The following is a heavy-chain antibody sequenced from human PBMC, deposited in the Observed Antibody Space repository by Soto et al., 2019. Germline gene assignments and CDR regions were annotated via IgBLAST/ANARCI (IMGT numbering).Heavy chain of an antibody. Sequence: PSETLSLTCTVSGGSISSYYWSWIRQPPGKGLEWIGYIYYSGSTNYNPSLKSRVTISVDTSKNQFSLKLSSVTAADTAVYYCARGRRELGYPFEYWGQGTRVTVSP. CDR2: IYYSGST. D-gene: IGHD5-18*01. CDR1: GGSISSYY. V-gene: IGHV4-59*01. CDR3: ARGRRELGYPFEY. J-gene: IGHJ4*02.